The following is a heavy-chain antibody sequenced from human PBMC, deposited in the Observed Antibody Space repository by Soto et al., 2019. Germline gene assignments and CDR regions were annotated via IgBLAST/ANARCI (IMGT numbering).Heavy chain of an antibody. CDR1: GFTFSTYG. J-gene: IGHJ4*02. V-gene: IGHV3-21*01. CDR3: SGEETRRSRGVLDY. CDR2: ISPSSSYI. D-gene: IGHD6-13*01. Sequence: EVQLVESGGGLVKPGGSLTISCAASGFTFSTYGMNWVRQAPGKGLEWVSSISPSSSYIYYADSVRGRFTISRDNARNSLYLQMNSLRAEDTAVYYCSGEETRRSRGVLDYWGQGALVTVSS.